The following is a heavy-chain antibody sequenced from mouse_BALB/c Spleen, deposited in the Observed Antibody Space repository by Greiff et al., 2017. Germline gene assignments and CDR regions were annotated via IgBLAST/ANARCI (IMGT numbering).Heavy chain of an antibody. CDR3: ALDSSGYVFAY. CDR2: IDPANGNT. J-gene: IGHJ3*01. V-gene: IGHV14-3*02. D-gene: IGHD3-2*01. CDR1: GFNIKDTY. Sequence: EVQLQQSGAELVKPGASVKLSCTASGFNIKDTYMHWVKQRPEQGLEWIGRIDPANGNTKYDPKFQGKATITADTSSNTAYLQLSSLTSEDTAVYYCALDSSGYVFAYWGQGTLVTVSA.